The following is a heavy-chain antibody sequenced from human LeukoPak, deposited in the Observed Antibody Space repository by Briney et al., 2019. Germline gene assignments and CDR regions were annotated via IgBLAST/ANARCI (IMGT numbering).Heavy chain of an antibody. Sequence: SETLSLTCTVSGGSISSSSYYWGWIRQPPGKGLEWIGNIYYSGSTYYNPSLKSRVTISVDTSKNQFSLKLSSVTAADTAVYYCARHQALLQRAGTDFDYWGQGTLVTVSS. J-gene: IGHJ4*02. CDR3: ARHQALLQRAGTDFDY. CDR2: IYYSGST. CDR1: GGSISSSSYY. D-gene: IGHD1-26*01. V-gene: IGHV4-39*01.